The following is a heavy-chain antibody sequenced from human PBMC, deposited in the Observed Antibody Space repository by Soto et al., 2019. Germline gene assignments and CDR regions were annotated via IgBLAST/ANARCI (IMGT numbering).Heavy chain of an antibody. CDR2: LSGGGSGR. V-gene: IGHV3-23*04. Sequence: VHLVESGGGLVQPGGSLRLSCAASGFTFGSYAMTWVRQAPGQGLEWVSGLSGGGSGRYYSDSVEALFTISRDNPKNRLCRQMISLRVEDTGVYASSPYPSAPRRPLDYYLMDVWGNGTTITVSS. J-gene: IGHJ6*03. CDR1: GFTFGSYA. D-gene: IGHD2-2*01. CDR3: SPYPSAPRRPLDYYLMDV.